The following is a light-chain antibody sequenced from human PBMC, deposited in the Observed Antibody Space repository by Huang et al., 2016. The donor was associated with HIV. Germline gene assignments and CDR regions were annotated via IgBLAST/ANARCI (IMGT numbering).Light chain of an antibody. Sequence: EIVMTQSPATLSVSPGERATLSCRASQSVSSNLAWYQQKPGQAPRLLIYGASTRATGIPARCSGSGSGTNFTFTISSLQSEDFAVYYCQQYNNWPRTFGQGTKVEIK. J-gene: IGKJ1*01. V-gene: IGKV3-15*01. CDR1: QSVSSN. CDR3: QQYNNWPRT. CDR2: GAS.